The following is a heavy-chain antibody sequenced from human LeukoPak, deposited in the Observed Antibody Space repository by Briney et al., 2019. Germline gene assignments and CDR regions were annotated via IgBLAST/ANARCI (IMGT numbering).Heavy chain of an antibody. D-gene: IGHD6-19*01. CDR2: ISGYNGNT. CDR3: AREFEAVADEEGCDACDI. CDR1: GYTFTRYG. V-gene: IGHV1-18*01. J-gene: IGHJ3*02. Sequence: ASVKVSCKASGYTFTRYGMTWVRQAPGQGLEWVGWISGYNGNTNYAQKFKGRVTMTKDTSTSRVYMELRSLRPDDRAGYYCAREFEAVADEEGCDACDIWGQGTMVSVSS.